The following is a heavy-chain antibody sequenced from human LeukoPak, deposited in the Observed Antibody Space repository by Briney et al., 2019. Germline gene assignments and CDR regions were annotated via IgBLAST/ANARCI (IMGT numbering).Heavy chain of an antibody. V-gene: IGHV3-21*01. D-gene: IGHD4-23*01. CDR1: GFTFSSYS. J-gene: IGHJ1*01. Sequence: AGGSLRLSCAASGFTFSSYSMNWVRQAPGKGREWVSSISSSSSYIYYADSVKGRFTISRDNAKNSLYLQMNSLRAEDTAVYYCARDRAYGGNFVTPSFQHWGQGTLVTVSS. CDR2: ISSSSSYI. CDR3: ARDRAYGGNFVTPSFQH.